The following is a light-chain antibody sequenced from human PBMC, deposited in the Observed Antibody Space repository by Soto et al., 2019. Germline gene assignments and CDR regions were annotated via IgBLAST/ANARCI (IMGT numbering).Light chain of an antibody. CDR2: DAS. V-gene: IGKV1-5*01. CDR1: QSISSW. Sequence: DIQMTQSPSTLSASVGDRVTITCRASQSISSWLAWYQQKPGKAPKLLIYDASSLESGVPLRFSGSGSGTDFTLTISSLQRDDFATYYCQQYKTYPYTFAQGAKLESK. J-gene: IGKJ2*01. CDR3: QQYKTYPYT.